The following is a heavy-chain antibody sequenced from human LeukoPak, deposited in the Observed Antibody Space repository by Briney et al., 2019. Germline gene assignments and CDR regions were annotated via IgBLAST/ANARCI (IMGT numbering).Heavy chain of an antibody. Sequence: GGSLRLSCAASGFTFSSYWMSWVRQAPGKGLEWVAFIRYGSNKYYTDSVKGRFTISRDNSKNTLYLQMNSLRAEDTAVYYCAKGRGWEASYYYYYMDVWGKGTTVTISS. CDR2: IRYGSNK. J-gene: IGHJ6*03. D-gene: IGHD1-26*01. CDR3: AKGRGWEASYYYYYMDV. V-gene: IGHV3-30*02. CDR1: GFTFSSYW.